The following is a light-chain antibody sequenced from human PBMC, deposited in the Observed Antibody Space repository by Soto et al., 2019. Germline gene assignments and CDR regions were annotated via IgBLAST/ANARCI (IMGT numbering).Light chain of an antibody. Sequence: EIVLTQSPGTLSLSPGERATLSCRASQSVSSNYLAWYQQKPGQAPRLLIYGASSRATGIPDRFSGSGSGTDFTLTISRLEPEDFALYYCQQSRTSPLTFGGGTKVEIK. J-gene: IGKJ4*01. CDR2: GAS. CDR1: QSVSSNY. V-gene: IGKV3-20*01. CDR3: QQSRTSPLT.